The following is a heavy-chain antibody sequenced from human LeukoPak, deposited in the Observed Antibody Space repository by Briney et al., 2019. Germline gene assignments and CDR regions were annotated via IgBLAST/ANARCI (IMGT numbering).Heavy chain of an antibody. D-gene: IGHD5-12*01. Sequence: SETLSLTCTVSGYSISSGYYWGWSRPPPGKVLEWIGSIYHSGSTYYNPSLKSRVTISVDTSKNQFSLKLSSVTAADTAVYYCATRISGYDSYYFDYWGQGTLVTVSS. CDR1: GYSISSGYY. CDR2: IYHSGST. CDR3: ATRISGYDSYYFDY. J-gene: IGHJ4*02. V-gene: IGHV4-38-2*02.